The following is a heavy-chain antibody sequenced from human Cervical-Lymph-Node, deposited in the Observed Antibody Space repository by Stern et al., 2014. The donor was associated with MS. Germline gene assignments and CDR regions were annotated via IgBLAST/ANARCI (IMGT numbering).Heavy chain of an antibody. D-gene: IGHD6-19*01. CDR3: AKVGSGWFP. V-gene: IGHV3-30*18. Sequence: VQLVESGGGVVQPGRSLRLSCAASGFTFSSYGMHWVRQAPGKGLEWVAVISYDGSNKYYADSVKGRFTISRDNSKNTLYLQMNSQRAEDTAVYYCAKVGSGWFPWGQGTLVTVSS. J-gene: IGHJ5*02. CDR1: GFTFSSYG. CDR2: ISYDGSNK.